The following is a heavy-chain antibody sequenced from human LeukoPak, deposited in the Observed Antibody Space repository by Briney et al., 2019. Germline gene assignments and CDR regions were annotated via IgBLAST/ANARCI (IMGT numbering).Heavy chain of an antibody. CDR1: GYTLTELS. CDR2: FDPEDGET. D-gene: IGHD3-22*01. CDR3: ARGTGYYDSSGYLGY. Sequence: ASVKVSCKVSGYTLTELSMHWVRQAPGKGLEWMGGFDPEDGETIYAQKFQGRVTMTRDTSTSTVYMELSSLRSEDTAVYYCARGTGYYDSSGYLGYWGQGTLVTVSS. J-gene: IGHJ4*02. V-gene: IGHV1-24*01.